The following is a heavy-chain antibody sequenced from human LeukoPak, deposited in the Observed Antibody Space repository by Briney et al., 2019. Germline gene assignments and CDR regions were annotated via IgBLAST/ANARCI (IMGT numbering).Heavy chain of an antibody. V-gene: IGHV4-39*01. D-gene: IGHD1-1*01. J-gene: IGHJ4*02. Sequence: PSETLSLTCTVSDVSISSSTYYWGWIRQPPGKGLEWIGSIFYSGSTYYNASLKSRVTISVDTSKNQFSLKLSSLTAADTAVYYCARGTTGPLYYFDYWGQGTLVTVSS. CDR3: ARGTTGPLYYFDY. CDR1: DVSISSSTYY. CDR2: IFYSGST.